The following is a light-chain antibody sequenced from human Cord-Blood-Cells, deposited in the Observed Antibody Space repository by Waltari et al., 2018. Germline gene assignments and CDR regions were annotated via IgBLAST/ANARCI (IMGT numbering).Light chain of an antibody. CDR1: QSVSSY. V-gene: IGKV3-11*01. CDR2: DAS. CDR3: QQRSNWPPIT. Sequence: LSFFPGERATLSCRASQSVSSYLAWYQQKPGQAPRLLIYDASNRATGIPARFSGSGSGTDFTLTISSLEPEDFAVYYCQQRSNWPPITFGQG. J-gene: IGKJ5*01.